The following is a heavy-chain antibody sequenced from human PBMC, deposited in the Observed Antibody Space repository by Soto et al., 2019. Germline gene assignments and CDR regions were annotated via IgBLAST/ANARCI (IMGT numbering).Heavy chain of an antibody. V-gene: IGHV3-23*01. CDR1: GFTFSSYA. J-gene: IGHJ4*02. CDR3: ANIEYYYDSSVYFYF. Sequence: GGSLRLSCAASGFTFSSYAMSWVRQAPGKGLEWVSAISGSGGSTYYADSVKGRFSISRDNSKNTVYLQMNSLIAEDTAVYYCANIEYYYDSSVYFYFWGQGTLVTVSS. CDR2: ISGSGGST. D-gene: IGHD3-22*01.